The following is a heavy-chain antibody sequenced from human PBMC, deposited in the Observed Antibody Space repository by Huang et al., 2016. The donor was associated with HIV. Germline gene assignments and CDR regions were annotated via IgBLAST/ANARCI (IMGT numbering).Heavy chain of an antibody. CDR1: GTSMTSSTFY. Sequence: QLRESGPGLVTPSETLSLTCSASGTSMTSSTFYWGWFRQPPGRGLVWIGSGYFIRTTYDNPSLNIQVTISIDTANKQYARRLTSVTAADTAVYFCAREVRSVDTDRPDGYYYRGLDVWGQGTTVIVSS. V-gene: IGHV4-39*02. CDR3: AREVRSVDTDRPDGYYYRGLDV. D-gene: IGHD2-2*03. CDR2: GYFIRTT. J-gene: IGHJ6*02.